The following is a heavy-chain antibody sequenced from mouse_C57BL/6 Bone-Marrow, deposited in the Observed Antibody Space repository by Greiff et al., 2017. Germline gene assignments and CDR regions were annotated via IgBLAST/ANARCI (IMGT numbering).Heavy chain of an antibody. CDR1: GFTFSSYT. D-gene: IGHD1-1*01. J-gene: IGHJ1*03. Sequence: DVQLVESGGGLVKPGGSLKLSCAASGFTFSSYTMSWVRQTPEKRLQWVAAISGGGGNTYYPDSVKGRFTISRDNDKNILYLQMSSLRSEDTALYYFSRQVTTVLATKYFDVWGTGTTVTVSS. CDR3: SRQVTTVLATKYFDV. V-gene: IGHV5-9*01. CDR2: ISGGGGNT.